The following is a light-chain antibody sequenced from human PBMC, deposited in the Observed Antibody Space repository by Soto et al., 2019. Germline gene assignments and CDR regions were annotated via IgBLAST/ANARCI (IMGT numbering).Light chain of an antibody. CDR3: SSYTGRSTLVV. Sequence: QSALTQPPSVSGSPGQSVTISCTGTSSDVGRYNHVSWYQQPPGTAPKLMIYDVSNRPSGVPDRFSGSKSGNTASLTISGLQAEDEADYYYSSYTGRSTLVVFGGSTKLTVL. CDR1: SSDVGRYNH. V-gene: IGLV2-18*02. CDR2: DVS. J-gene: IGLJ2*01.